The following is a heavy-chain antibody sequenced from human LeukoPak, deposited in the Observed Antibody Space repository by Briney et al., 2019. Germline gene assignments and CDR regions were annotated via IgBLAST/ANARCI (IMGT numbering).Heavy chain of an antibody. J-gene: IGHJ4*02. V-gene: IGHV3-30*04. CDR3: ARGPAVIAVAGRWVGPPPTFDC. Sequence: GRSLRLSCAASGFTFSSYAMHWVRQAPGKGLEWVAFIQYDGSDKFYADSVKGRFTISRDNSKNTLHLEMNGLRVEDTAMYYCARGPAVIAVAGRWVGPPPTFDCWGQGTLVTVSS. CDR2: IQYDGSDK. D-gene: IGHD6-19*01. CDR1: GFTFSSYA.